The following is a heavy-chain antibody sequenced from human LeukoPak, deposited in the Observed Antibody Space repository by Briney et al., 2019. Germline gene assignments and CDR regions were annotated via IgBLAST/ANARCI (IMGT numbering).Heavy chain of an antibody. D-gene: IGHD3-10*01. V-gene: IGHV4-38-2*01. Sequence: SETLSLTCAVSGYSISSDYYWAWIRQPPGKGLEWIGTIYHSGNTYYNPSLKSRATTSVDTSKNQFSLKLSSVTAADTAVYYCAQYGSGSYTNRFDYWGQGTLVTVSS. J-gene: IGHJ4*02. CDR1: GYSISSDYY. CDR3: AQYGSGSYTNRFDY. CDR2: IYHSGNT.